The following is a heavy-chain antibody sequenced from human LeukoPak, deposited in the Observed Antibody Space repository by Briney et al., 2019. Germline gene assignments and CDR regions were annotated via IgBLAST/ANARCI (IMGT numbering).Heavy chain of an antibody. J-gene: IGHJ4*02. D-gene: IGHD6-19*01. CDR1: GFTFSSYG. CDR2: ISSSGSTI. CDR3: ARDRPTYSSGWYYFDY. Sequence: PGGSLRLSCAASGFTFSSYGMNWVRQAPGKGLEWVSYISSSGSTIYYADSVKGRFTISRDNAKNSLYLQMNSLRAEDTAVYYCARDRPTYSSGWYYFDYWGQGTLVTVSS. V-gene: IGHV3-48*03.